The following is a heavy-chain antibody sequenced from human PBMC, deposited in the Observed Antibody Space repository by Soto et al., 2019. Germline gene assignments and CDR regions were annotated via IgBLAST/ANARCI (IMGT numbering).Heavy chain of an antibody. D-gene: IGHD1-1*01. Sequence: EVQLVESGGGLVKPGGSLRLSCAASGFTFSSYSMNWVRQAPGKGLEWVSSISSSSSYIYYADSVKGRFTISRDNAKNSLYLKMNSLRAEERAVYYWGRVRHLIPSGTSGGGFDYWGQGTLVTVSS. CDR2: ISSSSSYI. J-gene: IGHJ4*02. CDR3: GRVRHLIPSGTSGGGFDY. V-gene: IGHV3-21*01. CDR1: GFTFSSYS.